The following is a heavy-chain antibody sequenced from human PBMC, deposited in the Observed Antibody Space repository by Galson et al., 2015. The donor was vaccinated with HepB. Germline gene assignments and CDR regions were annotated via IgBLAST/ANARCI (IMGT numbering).Heavy chain of an antibody. D-gene: IGHD3-16*01. Sequence: SLRLSCAASGFTFSSYAMHWVRQAPGKGLEWVAVISYDGSNKYYADSVKGRFTISRDNSKNTLYPQMNSLRAEDTAVYYCARRLGYYYGMDVWGQGTTVTVSS. CDR1: GFTFSSYA. J-gene: IGHJ6*02. CDR2: ISYDGSNK. CDR3: ARRLGYYYGMDV. V-gene: IGHV3-30-3*01.